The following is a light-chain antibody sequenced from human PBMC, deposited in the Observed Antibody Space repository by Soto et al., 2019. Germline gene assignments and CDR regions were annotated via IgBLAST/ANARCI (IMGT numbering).Light chain of an antibody. Sequence: EIVMTQSPATLSVSPGERVILSCRASQSVSSNLAWYQQKPGQAPRLLIYGASTRATGVPARSSGGGSGTAFPLTVSSLQSEDFAVYYYQQYNYWRPVTFGQGTRLEIK. V-gene: IGKV3-15*01. J-gene: IGKJ5*01. CDR3: QQYNYWRPVT. CDR1: QSVSSN. CDR2: GAS.